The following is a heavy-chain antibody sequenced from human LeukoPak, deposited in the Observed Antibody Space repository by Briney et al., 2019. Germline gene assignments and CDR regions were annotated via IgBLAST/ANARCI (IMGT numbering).Heavy chain of an antibody. CDR2: IGTAGDT. D-gene: IGHD6-19*01. CDR3: ARGTRSSGWYYGDGYYFDY. J-gene: IGHJ4*02. V-gene: IGHV3-13*01. CDR1: GFTFSSYD. Sequence: GGSLRLSCAASGFTFSSYDMHWVRQATGKGLEWVSAIGTAGDTYYPGSVKGRFTISRENAKNSLYLQMNSLRAGDTAVYYCARGTRSSGWYYGDGYYFDYWGQGTLVTVSS.